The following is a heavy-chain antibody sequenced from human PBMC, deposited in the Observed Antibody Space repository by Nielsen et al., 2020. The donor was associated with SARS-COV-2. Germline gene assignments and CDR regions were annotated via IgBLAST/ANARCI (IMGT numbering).Heavy chain of an antibody. CDR3: ARGGAYGDYYYYYYTDV. CDR1: GGSISSSSYY. CDR2: INHSGST. J-gene: IGHJ6*03. Sequence: SETLSLTCTVSGGSISSSSYYWSWIRQPPGKGLEWIGEINHSGSTNYNPSLKSRVTISVDTSKNQFSLKLSSVTAADTAVYYCARGGAYGDYYYYYYTDVWGKGTTVTVSS. D-gene: IGHD4-17*01. V-gene: IGHV4-39*07.